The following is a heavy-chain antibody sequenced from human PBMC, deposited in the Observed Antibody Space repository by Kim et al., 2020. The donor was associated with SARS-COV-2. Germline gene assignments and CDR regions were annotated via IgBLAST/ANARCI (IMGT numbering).Heavy chain of an antibody. D-gene: IGHD3-9*01. CDR1: GDSFRSSPYY. CDR2: VYQSGKT. V-gene: IGHV4-39*01. J-gene: IGHJ4*01. Sequence: SETLSLTCTVSGDSFRSSPYYYVRIRQPPEKGLEWIGSVYQSGKTSYSPSLQSRVTIAVDTSKNQLALKLISVVVADTAVYFCARRSFDYYFDFWGHGTLVTVS. CDR3: ARRSFDYYFDF.